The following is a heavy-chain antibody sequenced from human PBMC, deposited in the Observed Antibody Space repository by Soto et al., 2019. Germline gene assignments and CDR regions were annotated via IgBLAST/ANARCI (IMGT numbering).Heavy chain of an antibody. CDR1: GGSFSGYY. J-gene: IGHJ6*02. D-gene: IGHD3-9*01. Sequence: SETLSLTCAVYGGSFSGYYWSWIRQPPGKGLEWIGEINHSGSTNYNPSLKSRVTISVDTSKNQFSLKLGSVTAADTAVYYCARGRLRYFDWSQLYYYYYGMDVWGQGTTVTVSS. CDR3: ARGRLRYFDWSQLYYYYYGMDV. V-gene: IGHV4-34*01. CDR2: INHSGST.